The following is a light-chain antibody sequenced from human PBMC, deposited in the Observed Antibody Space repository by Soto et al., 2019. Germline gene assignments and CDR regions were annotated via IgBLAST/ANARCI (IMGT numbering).Light chain of an antibody. CDR2: AAS. J-gene: IGKJ2*01. V-gene: IGKV1-39*01. CDR3: QQSYSTPYT. CDR1: QSISSY. Sequence: DIQMTQSPSSLSASVGDRVTITCRAGQSISSYLNWYQQKPGKAPKFLIYAASSLQSGVPSRFSGSGSGTDFTLTISSLQPEDFATYHCQQSYSTPYTFGQGTKLEIK.